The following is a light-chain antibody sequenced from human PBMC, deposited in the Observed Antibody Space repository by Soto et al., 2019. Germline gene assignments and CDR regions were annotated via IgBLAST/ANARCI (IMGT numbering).Light chain of an antibody. J-gene: IGKJ2*01. CDR1: QSVNNNY. CDR2: GVS. Sequence: EIVLTQSPGTLSLSPGERATLSCRASQSVNNNYLAWYQQRPGQTPRLLVNGVSNRATGSPDRFSGGGSGTDFTLTISSLEPEDFAVYYCQQYGLPPHSFGQGTRVEIK. CDR3: QQYGLPPHS. V-gene: IGKV3-20*01.